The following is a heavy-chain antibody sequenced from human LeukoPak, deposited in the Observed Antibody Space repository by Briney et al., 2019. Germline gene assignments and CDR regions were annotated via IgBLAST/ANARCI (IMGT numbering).Heavy chain of an antibody. CDR1: GGSISSGSYY. CDR3: AEWIQLWNGDQIDY. CDR2: IYTSGST. J-gene: IGHJ4*02. D-gene: IGHD5-18*01. Sequence: PSETLSLTCTVSGGSISSGSYYWSWIRQPAGKGLEWIGRIYTSGSTNYNPSLKSRVTISVDTSKNQFSLKLSSVTAADTAVYYRAEWIQLWNGDQIDYWGQGTLVTVSS. V-gene: IGHV4-61*02.